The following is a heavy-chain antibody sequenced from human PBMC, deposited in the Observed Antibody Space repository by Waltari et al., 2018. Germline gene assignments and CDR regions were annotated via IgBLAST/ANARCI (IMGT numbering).Heavy chain of an antibody. CDR1: GGSISSGRYY. J-gene: IGHJ4*02. CDR3: ARNYYGSGSYDY. Sequence: QVQLQESGPGLVKPSQTLSLTCTVSGGSISSGRYYWSWIRQPAGKGLEWIGYIYTSGSTNYNPSLKSRVTISVDTSKNQFSLKLSSVTAADTAVYYCARNYYGSGSYDYWGQGTLVTVSS. D-gene: IGHD3-10*01. V-gene: IGHV4-61*09. CDR2: IYTSGST.